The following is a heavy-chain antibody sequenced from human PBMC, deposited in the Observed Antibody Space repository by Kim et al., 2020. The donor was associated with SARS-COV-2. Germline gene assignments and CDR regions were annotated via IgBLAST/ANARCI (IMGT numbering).Heavy chain of an antibody. CDR1: GFTFSDHY. Sequence: GGSLRLSCAASGFTFSDHYMDWVRQAPGKGLEWVGRTRNKANSYTTEYAASVKGRFTISRDDSKNSLYLQMNSLKTEDTAVYYCARVNWKYRYYFDYWGQGTLVTVSS. D-gene: IGHD1-7*01. V-gene: IGHV3-72*01. CDR3: ARVNWKYRYYFDY. CDR2: TRNKANSYTT. J-gene: IGHJ4*02.